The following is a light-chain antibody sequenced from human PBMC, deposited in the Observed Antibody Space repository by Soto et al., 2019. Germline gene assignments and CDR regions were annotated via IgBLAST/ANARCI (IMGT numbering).Light chain of an antibody. CDR2: GAS. CDR3: HQVYTYHRT. V-gene: IGKV1-9*01. CDR1: QGVRSY. Sequence: IQFTQYPSSLSASVGDRVTITCRASQGVRSYVAWFQQRPGKAPKLLIFGASTLQNGVPARVCGGGIGTEFTLTITCLQPEDSTTYYCHQVYTYHRTLGQGTTVDTK. J-gene: IGKJ1*01.